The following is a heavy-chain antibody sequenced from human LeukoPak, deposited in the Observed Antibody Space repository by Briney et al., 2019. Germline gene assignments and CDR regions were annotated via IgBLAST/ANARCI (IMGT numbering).Heavy chain of an antibody. D-gene: IGHD4-17*01. CDR3: ARHALTTVTDGFDY. CDR1: GVSISSGNFC. V-gene: IGHV4-39*01. CDR2: LYYSGST. Sequence: PSAPLSLTCAVSGVSISSGNFCWGWIRQPPGKGLEWIGSLYYSGSTYYKLSLKSRATISVDTSKNQFSLKLGSVTAADTAVYYCARHALTTVTDGFDYWGQGTLVTVSS. J-gene: IGHJ4*02.